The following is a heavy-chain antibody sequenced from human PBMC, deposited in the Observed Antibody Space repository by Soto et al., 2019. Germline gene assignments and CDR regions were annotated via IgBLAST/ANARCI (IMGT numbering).Heavy chain of an antibody. CDR1: GYSISSGYY. D-gene: IGHD4-17*01. CDR3: ARQLFISDYFYYFDY. V-gene: IGHV4-38-2*02. J-gene: IGHJ4*02. CDR2: IYHSGSS. Sequence: SETLSLTCTVSGYSISSGYYWDWIRQPPGKGLEWIGSIYHSGSSYYNPSLKSRVTILVDTSKNQFSLKLSSVTAADTAVYNCARQLFISDYFYYFDYWDQGALVTVPQ.